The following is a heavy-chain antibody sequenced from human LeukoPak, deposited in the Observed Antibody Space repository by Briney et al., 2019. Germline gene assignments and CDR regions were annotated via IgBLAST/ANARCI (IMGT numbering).Heavy chain of an antibody. CDR2: ISSNSNYI. CDR3: AELGITMIGGV. V-gene: IGHV3-21*06. J-gene: IGHJ6*04. Sequence: GGSLRLSCAASGFTFNIYSMNWVRQAPGKGLEWVSSISSNSNYIFYADSVKGRFIISRDNAKNSLYLQRNSLRAEDTAVYYCAELGITMIGGVWGKGTTVTISS. D-gene: IGHD3-10*02. CDR1: GFTFNIYS.